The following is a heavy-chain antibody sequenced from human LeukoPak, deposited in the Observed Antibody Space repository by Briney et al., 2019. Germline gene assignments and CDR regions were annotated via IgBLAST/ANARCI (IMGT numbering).Heavy chain of an antibody. D-gene: IGHD6-19*01. CDR3: ARDGDEEAVAGTAYYYYYGMDV. V-gene: IGHV3-53*01. CDR1: GFTVSSNY. Sequence: PGGSLRLSCAASGFTVSSNYMSWVRQAPGKGLEWVSVIYSGGSTYYADSVKGRFTISRDNSKNTLYLQMNSLRAEDTAVYYCARDGDEEAVAGTAYYYYYGMDVWGQGTTVTVSS. J-gene: IGHJ6*02. CDR2: IYSGGST.